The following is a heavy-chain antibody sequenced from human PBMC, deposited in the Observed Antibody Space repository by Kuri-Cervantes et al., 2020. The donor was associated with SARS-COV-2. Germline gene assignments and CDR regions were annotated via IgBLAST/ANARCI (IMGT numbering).Heavy chain of an antibody. V-gene: IGHV3-21*01. CDR1: GFTFSSYS. CDR3: VRDGDHWNFDY. D-gene: IGHD1-1*01. Sequence: GGSLRLSCAASGFTFSSYSMSWVRQAPGKGLEWVSSISSSSSYIYYADSVKGRFTISRDNAKNSLYLQMNSLRAEDTAVYYCVRDGDHWNFDYWGQGTLVTVSS. J-gene: IGHJ4*02. CDR2: ISSSSSYI.